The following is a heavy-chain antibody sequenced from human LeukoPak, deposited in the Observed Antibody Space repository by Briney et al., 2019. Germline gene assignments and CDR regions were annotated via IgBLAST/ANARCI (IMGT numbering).Heavy chain of an antibody. V-gene: IGHV1-2*02. CDR2: INPNSGGT. CDR3: ARDLSIAARRNTFDY. J-gene: IGHJ4*02. D-gene: IGHD6-6*01. Sequence: VSVKVSCKASGYTFTGYYMHWVRQAPGQGLEWMGWINPNSGGTNYAQKFQGRVTMTRDTSISTAYMELSRLRSDDTAVYYCARDLSIAARRNTFDYWGQGTLVTVSS. CDR1: GYTFTGYY.